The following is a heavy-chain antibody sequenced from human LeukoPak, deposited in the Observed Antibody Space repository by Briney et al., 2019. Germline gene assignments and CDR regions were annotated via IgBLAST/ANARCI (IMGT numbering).Heavy chain of an antibody. CDR3: ARERLGGSYYRPVDY. CDR2: IYSTGNT. D-gene: IGHD1-26*01. CDR1: GGSITNGGYY. Sequence: SQTLSLTCTVSGGSITNGGYYWSWIRQPAGKGLEWIRRIYSTGNTNYNPSLKSRVTISLDTSKNQFSLKLSSVSAEDTALYYCARERLGGSYYRPVDYWGQGTLVTVSS. V-gene: IGHV4-61*02. J-gene: IGHJ4*02.